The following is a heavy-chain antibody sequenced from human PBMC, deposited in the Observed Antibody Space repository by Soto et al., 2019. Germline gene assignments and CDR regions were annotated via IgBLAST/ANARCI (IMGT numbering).Heavy chain of an antibody. CDR1: GFTFSSYA. D-gene: IGHD6-6*01. CDR3: AEYPRPNVGYYYYGMDV. J-gene: IGHJ6*02. V-gene: IGHV3-23*01. CDR2: ISGSGGST. Sequence: GGSLRLSCAASGFTFSSYAMSWVRQAPGKGLEWVSAISGSGGSTYYADSVKGRFTISRDNSKNTLYLQMNSLRAEDTAVYYCAEYPRPNVGYYYYGMDVWGQGTTVTVSS.